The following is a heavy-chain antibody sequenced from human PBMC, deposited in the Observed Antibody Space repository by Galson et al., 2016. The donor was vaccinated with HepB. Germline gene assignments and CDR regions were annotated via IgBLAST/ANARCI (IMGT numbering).Heavy chain of an antibody. CDR3: AEEARGPVPAYDY. CDR2: ISYSGDT. V-gene: IGHV4-39*06. D-gene: IGHD2-2*01. CDR1: GGSISSPSYY. J-gene: IGHJ4*02. Sequence: ETLSLTCTVSGGSISSPSYYWGWIRQPPGRGLEWIGTISYSGDTDFNPSLKSRVTISVDTSKNQFPLKLSPVTAADTAVYYCAEEARGPVPAYDYWGQGALVTVSS.